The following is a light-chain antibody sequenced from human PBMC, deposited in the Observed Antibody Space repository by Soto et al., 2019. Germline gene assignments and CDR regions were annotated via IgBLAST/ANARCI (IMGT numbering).Light chain of an antibody. CDR2: KAS. V-gene: IGKV1-5*03. CDR3: QQYNSYLLT. Sequence: DIQMTQSPSTLSASVGDRVTITCRASQSISSWLAWYQQKPGKAPKLLIYKASSLESGVPSRFSGSGSGTEFTLTISSLQPDDVATYYCQQYNSYLLTFGGGTKVEIK. J-gene: IGKJ4*01. CDR1: QSISSW.